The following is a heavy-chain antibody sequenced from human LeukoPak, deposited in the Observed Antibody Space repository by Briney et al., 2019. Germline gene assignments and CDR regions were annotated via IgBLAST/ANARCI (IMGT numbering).Heavy chain of an antibody. Sequence: SETLSLTCTVSGGSISSYYWSWIRQPAGKGLEWLGRIYTSGSTNYNPSLKSRVTMSVDTSKNQFSLKLSSVTAADTAVYYCARARRDKKLVYYYYYYMDVWGKGTTVTVSS. CDR1: GGSISSYY. CDR2: IYTSGST. CDR3: ARARRDKKLVYYYYYYMDV. V-gene: IGHV4-4*07. J-gene: IGHJ6*03. D-gene: IGHD1-1*01.